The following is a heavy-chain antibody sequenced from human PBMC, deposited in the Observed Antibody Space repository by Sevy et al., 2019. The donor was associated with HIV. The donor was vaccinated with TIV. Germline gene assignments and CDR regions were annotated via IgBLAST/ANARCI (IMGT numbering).Heavy chain of an antibody. D-gene: IGHD2-21*01. V-gene: IGHV1-8*01. J-gene: IGHJ6*02. CDR2: MTPNSGNT. CDR1: GYTFTTYD. CDR3: GGVYSGSGGGNGMDV. Sequence: ASVKVSCKASGYTFTTYDIIWVRQATGQGLEWMGWMTPNSGNTGYAQKFQGRVTMTRNTSISTAYMDLSSLGSEETAVDYWGGVYSGSGGGNGMDVWGQGTTVTVSS.